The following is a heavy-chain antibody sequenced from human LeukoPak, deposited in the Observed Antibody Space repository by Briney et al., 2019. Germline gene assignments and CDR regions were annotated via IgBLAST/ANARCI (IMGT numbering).Heavy chain of an antibody. J-gene: IGHJ6*03. CDR2: IYSGGSI. CDR3: ARDQYYGSGRYSDYYMDV. D-gene: IGHD3-10*01. CDR1: GFSVNSNY. Sequence: GSLRLSCAASGFSVNSNYMSWVRQAPGKGLEWVSVIYSGGSIYYGDSVKGRFTISRDISKNTVYLQMNSLRAEDTAVYYCARDQYYGSGRYSDYYMDVWGKGTTVTVSS. V-gene: IGHV3-53*01.